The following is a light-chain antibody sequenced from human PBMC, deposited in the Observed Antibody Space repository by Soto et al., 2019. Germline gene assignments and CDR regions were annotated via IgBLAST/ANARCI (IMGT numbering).Light chain of an antibody. CDR1: QSVSSSY. V-gene: IGKV3-20*01. CDR2: GAS. J-gene: IGKJ1*01. CDR3: QQYGSSPGT. Sequence: EIVLTQSPGTLSLSPGERDTISCRASQSVSSSYLAWYQQKPGQAPRLLIYGASSRATGIPDRFSGSGSGTDLTLTISRPESEDFAVYYCQQYGSSPGTFGQGTKVEIK.